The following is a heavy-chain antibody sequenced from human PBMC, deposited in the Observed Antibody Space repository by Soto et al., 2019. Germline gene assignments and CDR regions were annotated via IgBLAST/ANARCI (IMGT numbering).Heavy chain of an antibody. J-gene: IGHJ5*02. CDR3: ARDLYEGYSSGWSP. D-gene: IGHD6-19*01. V-gene: IGHV3-33*01. Sequence: GGSLRLSCAASGFTFSSYGMHWVRQAPGKGLEWVAVIWYDGSNKYYADSVKGRFTISRDNSKNTLYLQMNSLRAEDTAVYYCARDLYEGYSSGWSPWGQGTLVTVS. CDR2: IWYDGSNK. CDR1: GFTFSSYG.